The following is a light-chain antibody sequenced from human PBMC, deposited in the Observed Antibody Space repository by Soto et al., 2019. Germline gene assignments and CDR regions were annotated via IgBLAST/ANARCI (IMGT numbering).Light chain of an antibody. CDR1: QSINSW. V-gene: IGKV1-5*01. J-gene: IGKJ1*01. CDR2: DAS. Sequence: DIQMTQSPSTLSASVGDRVTVTCRASQSINSWLAWYQQKPGKAPKLLIYDASSLQSGVPSRFTGSGFGTEFTPTISSLQTDDFATYYCQQYDSYSWTFGQGTKVDIK. CDR3: QQYDSYSWT.